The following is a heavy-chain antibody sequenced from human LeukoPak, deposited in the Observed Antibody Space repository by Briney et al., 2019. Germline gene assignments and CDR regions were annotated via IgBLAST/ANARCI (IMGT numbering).Heavy chain of an antibody. V-gene: IGHV4-39*07. D-gene: IGHD6-19*01. CDR1: GGSISSSSYY. CDR2: INHSGST. J-gene: IGHJ5*02. CDR3: ARKRSGWYHLTTNWFDP. Sequence: SETLSLTCNVSGGSISSSSYYWGWIRQPPGKGLEWIGEINHSGSTNYNPSLKSRVTISVDTSKNQFSLKLSSVTAADTAVYYCARKRSGWYHLTTNWFDPWGQGTLVTVSS.